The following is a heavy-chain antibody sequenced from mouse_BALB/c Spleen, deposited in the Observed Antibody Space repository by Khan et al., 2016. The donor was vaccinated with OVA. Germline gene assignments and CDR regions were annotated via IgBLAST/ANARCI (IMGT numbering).Heavy chain of an antibody. Sequence: VQLKQSGAELVKPGASVKLSCTASGFNIKDTYMHWVKQRPEQGLEWIGRIAPANGNTKYDPKFQDKATITADTSSNISYLQLSSLTSEDTAVFCCAKPSWEPRSFDVRGAGATVTVSS. CDR1: GFNIKDTY. CDR3: AKPSWEPRSFDV. V-gene: IGHV14-3*02. J-gene: IGHJ1*01. CDR2: IAPANGNT. D-gene: IGHD4-1*01.